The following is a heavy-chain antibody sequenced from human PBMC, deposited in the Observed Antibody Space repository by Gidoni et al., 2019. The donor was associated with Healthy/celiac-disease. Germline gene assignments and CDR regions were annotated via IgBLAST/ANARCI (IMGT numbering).Heavy chain of an antibody. CDR2: ISGSGGST. V-gene: IGHV3-23*01. D-gene: IGHD3-10*01. CDR1: GFTFSSYA. J-gene: IGHJ5*02. CDR3: ARGLYGLGNWFDP. Sequence: EVQLLESGGGLVQPGGSLRLACAASGFTFSSYARSWVRQAPGKGLGWVSAISGSGGSTYYADSVKGRFTIARDNSKKTLVLQMNSLRAEDTAVYYCARGLYGLGNWFDPWGQGTLVTVSS.